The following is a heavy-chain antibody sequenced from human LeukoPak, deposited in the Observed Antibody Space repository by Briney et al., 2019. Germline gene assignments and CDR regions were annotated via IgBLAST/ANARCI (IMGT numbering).Heavy chain of an antibody. CDR3: ARAIDVDY. D-gene: IGHD1-26*01. J-gene: IGHJ4*02. CDR2: IKHDGSEE. V-gene: IGHV3-7*04. Sequence: GGSLRLSCAASGFTFSSYWMTWVRQAPGKGLEWVANIKHDGSEEYYVYSVKGRFTIARDNAKNSLYLQMNSLRAEDTAVYYCARAIDVDYWGQGTLVTVSP. CDR1: GFTFSSYW.